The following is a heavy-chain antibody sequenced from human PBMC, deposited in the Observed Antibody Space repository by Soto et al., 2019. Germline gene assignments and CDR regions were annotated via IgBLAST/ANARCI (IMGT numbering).Heavy chain of an antibody. D-gene: IGHD1-1*01. CDR2: ISAYNGNT. CDR3: ARQKPGTKRLYYYGMDV. Sequence: ASVKVSCKASGYTFTSYGISWVRQAPGQGLEWMGWISAYNGNTNYAQKLQGRVTMTTDTSTSTAYMELRSLRSDDTAVYYCARQKPGTKRLYYYGMDVWGQGTTVTVSS. V-gene: IGHV1-18*01. CDR1: GYTFTSYG. J-gene: IGHJ6*02.